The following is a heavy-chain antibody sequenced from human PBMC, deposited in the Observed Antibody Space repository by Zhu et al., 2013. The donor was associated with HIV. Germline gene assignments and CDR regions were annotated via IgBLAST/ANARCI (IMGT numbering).Heavy chain of an antibody. V-gene: IGHV4-38-2*02. D-gene: IGHD3-22*01. CDR1: GYSISSSGYN. CDR2: IYRSGST. CDR3: ARAKTRSYYYDSSGYYWSQWFDP. Sequence: QVQLQESGPGLVKPSETLSLTCTVSGYSISSSGYNWGWIRQPPGKGPEWIGNIYRSGSTYYNPSLKGRVTISVDTSRNQFSLNLSSVTAADTAVYYCARAKTRSYYYDSSGYYWSQWFDPGAREPWSPSPQ. J-gene: IGHJ5*02.